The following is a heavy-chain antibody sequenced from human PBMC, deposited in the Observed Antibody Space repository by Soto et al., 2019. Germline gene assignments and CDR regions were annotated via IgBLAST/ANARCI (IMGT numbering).Heavy chain of an antibody. CDR1: GFTVSSNY. CDR2: IYSGGST. J-gene: IGHJ3*02. V-gene: IGHV3-66*01. CDR3: ARVREHYSSGWYRGHDAFDI. D-gene: IGHD6-19*01. Sequence: GESLKISCAASGFTVSSNYMSWVRQAPGKGLEWVSVIYSGGSTYYADSVKGRFTISRDNSKNTLYLQMNSLRAEDTAVYYCARVREHYSSGWYRGHDAFDIWGQGTMVTVSS.